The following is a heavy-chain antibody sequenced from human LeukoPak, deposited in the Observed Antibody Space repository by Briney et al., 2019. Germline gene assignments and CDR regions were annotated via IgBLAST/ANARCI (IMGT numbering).Heavy chain of an antibody. CDR1: GFTFSSYG. CDR3: AELGITMIGGV. V-gene: IGHV3-23*01. Sequence: GGPLRLSCAASGFTFSSYGMTWVRQAPGKGLEWVSAISGTGDSTYCADSVKGRFTISRDNSKNTPYLQMNSLRVEDTAVYYCAELGITMIGGVWGKGTTVTISS. CDR2: ISGTGDST. D-gene: IGHD3-10*02. J-gene: IGHJ6*04.